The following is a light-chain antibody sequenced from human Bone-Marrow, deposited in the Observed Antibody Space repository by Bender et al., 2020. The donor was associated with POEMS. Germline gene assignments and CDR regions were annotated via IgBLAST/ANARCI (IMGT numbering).Light chain of an antibody. CDR1: TSDVGAYNF. CDR3: SSYTSSSTLL. J-gene: IGLJ2*01. Sequence: QSALTQPRSVSGSPGQSVIISCTGTTSDVGAYNFVSWYQQNPGKAPRLIIYDVSHRPSGVSDRFFGSKSADTASLSISRLQPDDEGYYYCSSYTSSSTLLFGGGTRLTVL. V-gene: IGLV2-14*01. CDR2: DVS.